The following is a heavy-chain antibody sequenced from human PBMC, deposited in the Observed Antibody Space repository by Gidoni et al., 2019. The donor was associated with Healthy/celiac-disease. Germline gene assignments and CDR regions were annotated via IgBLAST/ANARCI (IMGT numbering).Heavy chain of an antibody. D-gene: IGHD4-17*01. CDR3: ALDRTTVTTLGGFDP. Sequence: CSASGFHFSSYSMNWVRQAPGKGLEWVSSISSSSSYIYYADSVKGRFTISRDNAKNSLYLQMNSLRAEDTAVYYCALDRTTVTTLGGFDPWGQGTLVTVSS. CDR1: GFHFSSYS. CDR2: ISSSSSYI. J-gene: IGHJ5*02. V-gene: IGHV3-21*01.